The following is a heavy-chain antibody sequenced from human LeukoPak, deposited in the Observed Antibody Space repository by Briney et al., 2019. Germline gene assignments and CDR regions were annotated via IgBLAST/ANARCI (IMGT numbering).Heavy chain of an antibody. CDR1: GGSISSSSFY. CDR3: ARRAAAGPNDAFDI. D-gene: IGHD6-13*01. CDR2: IYYSGST. Sequence: SETLSLTCTVSGGSISSSSFYWGWIRQPPGKGLEWIGSIYYSGSTYYSPSLKSRVTISVDTSKNQFSLKLNSVTAADTAVHYCARRAAAGPNDAFDIWGQGTMVTVSS. V-gene: IGHV4-39*01. J-gene: IGHJ3*02.